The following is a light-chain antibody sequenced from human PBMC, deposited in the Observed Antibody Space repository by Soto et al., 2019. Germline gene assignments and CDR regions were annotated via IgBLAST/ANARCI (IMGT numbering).Light chain of an antibody. Sequence: QSVLTQPPSESGTPGQRVTISCSGSSSNIGSNSVSWYQHFPATAPKVLIYGDDQRPSGVPDRFSGSKSGTSASLAISGLQAEDEADSFCATWGDSLNTWVFGGGTKLTVL. V-gene: IGLV1-44*01. CDR2: GDD. J-gene: IGLJ3*02. CDR3: ATWGDSLNTWV. CDR1: SSNIGSNS.